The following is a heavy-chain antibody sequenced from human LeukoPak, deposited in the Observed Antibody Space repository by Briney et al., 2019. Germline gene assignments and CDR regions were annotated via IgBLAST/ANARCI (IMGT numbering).Heavy chain of an antibody. V-gene: IGHV1-3*01. Sequence: ASVKVYCKASGYTFTSYAMHWVRQAPGQRLEWMGWINAGNGNTKYSQKFQGRVTITRDTSASTAYMELSSLRSEDTAVYYCARAERDYYDSSGYSNENWFDPWGQGTLVTVSS. CDR3: ARAERDYYDSSGYSNENWFDP. J-gene: IGHJ5*02. CDR1: GYTFTSYA. D-gene: IGHD3-22*01. CDR2: INAGNGNT.